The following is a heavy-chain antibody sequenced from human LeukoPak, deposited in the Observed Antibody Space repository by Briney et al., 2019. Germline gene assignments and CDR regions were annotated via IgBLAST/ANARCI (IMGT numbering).Heavy chain of an antibody. CDR3: ARDARYCSSTSCHDAFDI. CDR1: GFTFSSYW. V-gene: IGHV3-7*01. D-gene: IGHD2-2*01. J-gene: IGHJ3*02. CDR2: IKQDGSEK. Sequence: GGSLRLSCAASGFTFSSYWMSWVRQAPGKGLEWVANIKQDGSEKYYVDSVKGRFTISRDNAKNSLYLQMNSLRAEDTAVYHCARDARYCSSTSCHDAFDIWGQGTMVTVSS.